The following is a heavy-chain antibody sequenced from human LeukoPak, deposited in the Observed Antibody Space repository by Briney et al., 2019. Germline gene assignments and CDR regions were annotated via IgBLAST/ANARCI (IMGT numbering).Heavy chain of an antibody. V-gene: IGHV3-20*04. Sequence: GGSLRLSCAASGFTFDDYGMNWVRQVPGKGLEWVSGITWNGGLTGYADSVKGRFTMSRDNAKNSLYLQMNSLRAEDTALYYCARDPQSGYTDGDYWGQGTLVTVSS. CDR2: ITWNGGLT. CDR1: GFTFDDYG. CDR3: ARDPQSGYTDGDY. J-gene: IGHJ4*02. D-gene: IGHD5-18*01.